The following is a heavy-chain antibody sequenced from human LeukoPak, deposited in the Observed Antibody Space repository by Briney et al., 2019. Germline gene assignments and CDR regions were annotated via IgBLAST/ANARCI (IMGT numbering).Heavy chain of an antibody. Sequence: SETLSLTCAVYGGSFSGYYWSWIRQPPGKGLEWIGEINHSGSTNYNPSLKSRVTISVDTSKNQFSLKLSSVTAADTAVYYRASRTYGGNSGDYWGQGTLVTVSS. J-gene: IGHJ4*02. CDR3: ASRTYGGNSGDY. D-gene: IGHD4-23*01. CDR2: INHSGST. V-gene: IGHV4-34*01. CDR1: GGSFSGYY.